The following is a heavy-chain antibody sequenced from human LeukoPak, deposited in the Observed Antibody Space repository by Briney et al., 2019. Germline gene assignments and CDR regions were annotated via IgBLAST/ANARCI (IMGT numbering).Heavy chain of an antibody. CDR3: SPLTVASG. Sequence: PGGSLRLSCAASGFTFDDYAMHWVRQAPGKGLEWVSGIRWNSGSIGYADSVKGRFTISRDNAKNSLYLQMNSLRAEDTALYYCSPLTVASGWGQGTLVTVSS. CDR2: IRWNSGSI. J-gene: IGHJ4*02. V-gene: IGHV3-9*01. D-gene: IGHD6-25*01. CDR1: GFTFDDYA.